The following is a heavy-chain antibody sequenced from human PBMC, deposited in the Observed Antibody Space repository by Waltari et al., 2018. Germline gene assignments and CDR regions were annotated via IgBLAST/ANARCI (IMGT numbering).Heavy chain of an antibody. CDR3: AKTRTGVNDAFDI. CDR2: IKQDGSEK. V-gene: IGHV3-7*01. Sequence: EVQLLESGGGLVQPGGSLRLSCAASGFTFSSYWMSWVRQAPGKGLEWVANIKQDGSEKYYVDSVKGRFTISRDNAKNSLYLQMNSLRAEDTAVYYCAKTRTGVNDAFDIWGQGTMVTVSS. CDR1: GFTFSSYW. D-gene: IGHD1-1*01. J-gene: IGHJ3*02.